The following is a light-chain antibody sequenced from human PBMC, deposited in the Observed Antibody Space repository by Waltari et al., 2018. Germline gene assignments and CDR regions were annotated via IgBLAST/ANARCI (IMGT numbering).Light chain of an antibody. CDR3: QQYNTYSS. Sequence: DIQMTQSPSSLSASVGDRCTITCRASQSISNWLAWYQQKPGKAPILLIYKASILKSGVPSRFSGSGSGTQFTLTISSLQPGDFATYYCQQYNTYSSFGQGTKLEIK. CDR2: KAS. J-gene: IGKJ2*01. CDR1: QSISNW. V-gene: IGKV1-5*03.